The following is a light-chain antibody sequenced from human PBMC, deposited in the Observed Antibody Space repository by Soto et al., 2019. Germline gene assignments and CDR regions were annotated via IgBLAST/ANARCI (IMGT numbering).Light chain of an antibody. CDR1: SIEVGGYDF. V-gene: IGLV2-14*03. CDR2: NVY. CDR3: NSYTSSSTLV. J-gene: IGLJ2*01. Sequence: QSVLTQPASVSGSPGQSITISCTGTSIEVGGYDFVSWYQQHPGKAPKLMLYNVYDRPSGISHRFSGSRSGNTASLTISGLQAEDEAHYYCNSYTSSSTLVFGGGTKLTVL.